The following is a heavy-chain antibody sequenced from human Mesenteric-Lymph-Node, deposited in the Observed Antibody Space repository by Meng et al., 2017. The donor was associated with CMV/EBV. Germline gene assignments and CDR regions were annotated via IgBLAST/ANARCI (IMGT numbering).Heavy chain of an antibody. CDR1: GFTFTNYA. J-gene: IGHJ5*02. V-gene: IGHV3-30-3*01. CDR2: ISYDGSNK. CDR3: AREGDYGDP. D-gene: IGHD4-17*01. Sequence: GGSLRLSCAASGFTFTNYAMHWVRQAPGKGLEWVAVISYDGSNKYYADSVKGRFTISRDNSKNTLYLQMNSLRAEDTAVYYCAREGDYGDPWGQGTLVTVSS.